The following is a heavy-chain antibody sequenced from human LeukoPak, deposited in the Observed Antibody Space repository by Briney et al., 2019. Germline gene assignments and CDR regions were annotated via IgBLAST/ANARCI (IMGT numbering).Heavy chain of an antibody. Sequence: SETLSLTCAVYGGSFSGYYWSWIRQPPGKGLEWIGEINHSGSTNYNPSLKSRVTISVDTSKNQFSLKLSSVTAADTAVYYCASLLWFGGFDPWGQGTLVTVSS. CDR3: ASLLWFGGFDP. J-gene: IGHJ5*02. CDR2: INHSGST. V-gene: IGHV4-34*01. CDR1: GGSFSGYY. D-gene: IGHD3-10*01.